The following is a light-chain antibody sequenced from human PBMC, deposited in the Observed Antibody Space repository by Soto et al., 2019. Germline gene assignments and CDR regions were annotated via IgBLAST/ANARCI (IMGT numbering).Light chain of an antibody. J-gene: IGKJ4*01. CDR2: DAS. CDR1: QSIRSY. CDR3: QGRGDRLT. V-gene: IGKV3-11*01. Sequence: EIVLTQSPATLSLSPGERATLSCRTSQSIRSYLAWYQQKPGQAPRLLIYDASNRASGIPARFSGSGSGTDFTLTISSLEAEDFAVYYCQGRGDRLTFGGGTKV.